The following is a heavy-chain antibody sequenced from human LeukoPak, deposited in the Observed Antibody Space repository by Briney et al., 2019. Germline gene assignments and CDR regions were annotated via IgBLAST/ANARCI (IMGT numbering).Heavy chain of an antibody. CDR3: ARGIPSPYYYYYYYMDV. V-gene: IGHV4-59*01. J-gene: IGHJ6*03. CDR1: GGSISSYY. CDR2: IYYSGST. Sequence: SETLSLTCTVSGGSISSYYWSWIRQPPGKGLEWIGYIYYSGSTNYNPSLKSRVTISVDTSKNQFSLKLSSVTAADTAVYYCARGIPSPYYYYYYYMDVWGKGTTVTISS.